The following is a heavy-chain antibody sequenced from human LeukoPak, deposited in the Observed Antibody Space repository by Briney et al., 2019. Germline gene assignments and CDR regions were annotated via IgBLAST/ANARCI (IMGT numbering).Heavy chain of an antibody. CDR2: IIPIFGTA. CDR1: GYTFTSYA. V-gene: IGHV1-69*13. J-gene: IGHJ4*02. D-gene: IGHD5-24*01. Sequence: SVKVSCKASGYTFTSYAISWVRQDPGQGLEWMGGIIPIFGTANYAQKFQGRVTITADESTSTAYMELSSLRSEDTAVYYCARGSRDGYILIFDYWGQGTLVTVSS. CDR3: ARGSRDGYILIFDY.